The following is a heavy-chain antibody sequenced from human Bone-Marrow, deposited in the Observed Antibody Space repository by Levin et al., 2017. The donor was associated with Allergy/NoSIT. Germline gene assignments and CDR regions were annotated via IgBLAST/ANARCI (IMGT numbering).Heavy chain of an antibody. D-gene: IGHD2-15*01. CDR1: GYSISSNCY. Sequence: SETLSLTCVVSGYSISSNCYWGWIRQPPGKGLEWIGNIYHSGNTFYNPSLRSRVTISVDTSKNQFSLKLNSVTAADTAVYYCARDCGDLVENWFDSWGQGTLVTVSS. V-gene: IGHV4-38-2*02. CDR3: ARDCGDLVENWFDS. CDR2: IYHSGNT. J-gene: IGHJ5*01.